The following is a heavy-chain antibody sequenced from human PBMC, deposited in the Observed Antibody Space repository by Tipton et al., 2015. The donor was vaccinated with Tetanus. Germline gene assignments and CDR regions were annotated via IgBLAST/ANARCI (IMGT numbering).Heavy chain of an antibody. CDR2: IRGNAYDATT. J-gene: IGHJ3*02. Sequence: SLRLSCTASGFSFGDYAMSWFRQAPGKGLEWVGFIRGNAYDATTAYAASVKGRFTISRDDSKSVAYLQMNSLKTEDTAVYYCSRDPNVDVVVVEPYDAFDIWGQGTMVTVSS. V-gene: IGHV3-49*03. D-gene: IGHD2-15*01. CDR3: SRDPNVDVVVVEPYDAFDI. CDR1: GFSFGDYA.